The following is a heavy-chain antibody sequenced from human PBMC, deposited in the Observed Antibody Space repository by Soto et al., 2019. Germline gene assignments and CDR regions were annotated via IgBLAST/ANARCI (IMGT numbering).Heavy chain of an antibody. Sequence: EVQLLESGGGWVQPGGSLRVSCAASGFIFSNYAMGWVRQAPGKGLEWVSGISGSGGRTYYADSVKGRFTISRDKSKNTLFLQMNSLRGDDTAVYYCAKIAEAVDGTVYGYWGQGTPVTVSS. J-gene: IGHJ4*02. CDR2: ISGSGGRT. CDR1: GFIFSNYA. CDR3: AKIAEAVDGTVYGY. V-gene: IGHV3-23*01. D-gene: IGHD6-19*01.